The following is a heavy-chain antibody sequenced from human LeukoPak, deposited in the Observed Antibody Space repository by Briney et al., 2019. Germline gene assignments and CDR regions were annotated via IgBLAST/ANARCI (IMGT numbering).Heavy chain of an antibody. V-gene: IGHV3-30*02. Sequence: GGSLRLSCAASEFTFSNYGMHWVRQAPGKGLEWVAFIRYDGSNKYYADSMKGRFTISRDNSKNTVYLQMNSLRAEDTAVYYCAKDYTSNYDSILFDYWGQGTLVTVSS. CDR3: AKDYTSNYDSILFDY. J-gene: IGHJ4*02. CDR1: EFTFSNYG. CDR2: IRYDGSNK. D-gene: IGHD3-22*01.